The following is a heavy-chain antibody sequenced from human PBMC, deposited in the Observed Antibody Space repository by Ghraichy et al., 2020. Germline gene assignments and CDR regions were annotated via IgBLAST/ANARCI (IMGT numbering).Heavy chain of an antibody. V-gene: IGHV4-31*03. D-gene: IGHD3-16*01. CDR1: GGSISSGGYY. Sequence: SETLSLTCTVSGGSISSGGYYWSWIRQHPGKGLEWIGYIYYSGSTYYNPSLKSRVTISVDTSKNQFSLKLSSVTAADTAVYYCARGGHYDGAFDYWGQGTLVTVSS. CDR3: ARGGHYDGAFDY. CDR2: IYYSGST. J-gene: IGHJ4*02.